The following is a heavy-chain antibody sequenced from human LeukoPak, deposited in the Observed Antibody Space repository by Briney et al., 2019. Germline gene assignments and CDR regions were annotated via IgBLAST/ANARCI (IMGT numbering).Heavy chain of an antibody. CDR1: GYTFTGYY. CDR2: ISAYNGNT. D-gene: IGHD1-26*01. V-gene: IGHV1-18*04. CDR3: VRSGSYYPDFDY. J-gene: IGHJ4*02. Sequence: ASVKVSCKASGYTFTGYYMHWVRQAPGQGLEWMGWISAYNGNTNYAQKLQGRVTMTTDTSTSTAYMELRSLRSDDTAVYYCVRSGSYYPDFDYWGQGTLVTVSS.